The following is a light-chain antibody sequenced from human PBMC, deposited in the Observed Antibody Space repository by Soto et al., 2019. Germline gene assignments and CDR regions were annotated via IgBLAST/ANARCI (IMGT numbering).Light chain of an antibody. Sequence: EIVLTQSPATLSLSPGERATLSCRASQSVSSYLAWYQQKPGQAPRLLIYDASNMATGVPARFSGSGSGTYFTLTISSLEPEDFAVYYCQQRSNWPLTFGGGTKVEIK. CDR1: QSVSSY. V-gene: IGKV3-11*01. CDR3: QQRSNWPLT. J-gene: IGKJ4*01. CDR2: DAS.